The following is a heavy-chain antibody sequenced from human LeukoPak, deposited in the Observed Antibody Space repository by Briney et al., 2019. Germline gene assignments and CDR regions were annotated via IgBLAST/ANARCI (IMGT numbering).Heavy chain of an antibody. Sequence: SETLSLTCTVSGYSISSGYYWGWIRQPPGKGLEWIGSIYHSGSTYYNPSLKSRVTISVDTSKNQFSLKLSSVTAADTAVYYCARSYYYDSDYYFDYWGQGTLVTVSS. CDR1: GYSISSGYY. CDR3: ARSYYYDSDYYFDY. J-gene: IGHJ4*02. CDR2: IYHSGST. D-gene: IGHD3-22*01. V-gene: IGHV4-38-2*02.